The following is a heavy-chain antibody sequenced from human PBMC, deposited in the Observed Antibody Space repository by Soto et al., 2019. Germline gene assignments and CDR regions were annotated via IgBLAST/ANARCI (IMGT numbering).Heavy chain of an antibody. CDR1: GFTFGTYA. CDR2: ISGSDGTT. V-gene: IGHV3-23*01. Sequence: GGSLRLSCAASGFTFGTYAMSWVCQAPGKGLEWVSSISGSDGTTYYADSVKGRFSISRDKSKNTLYLQMNSLRAEDTAIYYFAKLDFWNSYYGLDVWGQGTTVTVTS. J-gene: IGHJ6*02. D-gene: IGHD3-3*01. CDR3: AKLDFWNSYYGLDV.